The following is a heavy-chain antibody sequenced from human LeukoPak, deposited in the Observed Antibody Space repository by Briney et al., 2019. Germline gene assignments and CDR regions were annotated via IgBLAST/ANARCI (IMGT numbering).Heavy chain of an antibody. J-gene: IGHJ6*02. CDR2: IYYSGTT. Sequence: SETLSLTCTVSGGSISYYYWSWIRQSPGKGLEWTGYIYYSGTTNYNPSLKSRVTISVDTSKNQFSLQLRSVTAADTAVYYCAREDPQTTVPEGMDVWGQGTTVTVSS. CDR3: AREDPQTTVPEGMDV. CDR1: GGSISYYY. D-gene: IGHD4-17*01. V-gene: IGHV4-59*01.